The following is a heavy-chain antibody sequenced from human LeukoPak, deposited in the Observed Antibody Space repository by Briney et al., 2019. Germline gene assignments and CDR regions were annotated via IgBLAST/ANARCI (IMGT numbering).Heavy chain of an antibody. CDR3: ARANQVVIKAFDY. Sequence: SETLSLTCTVSGGSISSGGYYWSWIRQHPGKGLEWIGYIYYSGSTYYNPSLKSRVTISVDTSKNQFSLKLSSVTAADTAVYYCARANQVVIKAFDYWGQGTLVTVSS. CDR2: IYYSGST. CDR1: GGSISSGGYY. J-gene: IGHJ4*02. D-gene: IGHD3-22*01. V-gene: IGHV4-31*03.